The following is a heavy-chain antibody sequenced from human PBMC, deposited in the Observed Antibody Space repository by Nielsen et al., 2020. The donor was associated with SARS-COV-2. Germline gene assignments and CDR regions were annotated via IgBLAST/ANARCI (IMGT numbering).Heavy chain of an antibody. CDR3: ASGQVYF. D-gene: IGHD3/OR15-3a*01. Sequence: GGSLRLSCADSGFIFRRDWMSWVRQAPGKGLEWVANIKQDGSETYYVDSVKGRFTISRDNAKNSLYLQMNSLRVEDTAVYYCASGQVYFWGQGTLVTVSS. CDR2: IKQDGSET. J-gene: IGHJ4*02. CDR1: GFIFRRDW. V-gene: IGHV3-7*01.